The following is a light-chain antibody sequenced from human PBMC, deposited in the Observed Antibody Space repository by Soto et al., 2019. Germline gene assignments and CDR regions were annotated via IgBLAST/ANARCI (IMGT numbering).Light chain of an antibody. CDR2: LNSDGSD. V-gene: IGLV4-69*01. CDR3: QTWGTGFQV. CDR1: SGHSTFA. Sequence: QTVLTQSPSASASLGASVKLTCTLSSGHSTFAIAWHQQQPEKGPRFLMNLNSDGSDTKGDGIPDRFSGSSSGAERYLTISSLQSEDEADYYCQTWGTGFQVFGGGTKVTVL. J-gene: IGLJ3*02.